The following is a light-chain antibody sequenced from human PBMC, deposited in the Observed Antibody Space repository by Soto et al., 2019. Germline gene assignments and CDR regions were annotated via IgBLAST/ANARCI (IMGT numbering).Light chain of an antibody. Sequence: DIQMTQSPSTLSGSVGDRVTITCRASQTISSWLAWXQQKPGKAPKLLIYKASTLKSGVPSRSSGSGSGTAVTLTISSLQHDDFATYYCQHYNSYSEAFVQGTKVDI. V-gene: IGKV1-5*03. CDR2: KAS. CDR3: QHYNSYSEA. CDR1: QTISSW. J-gene: IGKJ1*01.